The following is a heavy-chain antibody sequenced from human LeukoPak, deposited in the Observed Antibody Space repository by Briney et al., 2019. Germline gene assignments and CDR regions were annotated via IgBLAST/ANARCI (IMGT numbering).Heavy chain of an antibody. CDR2: IRPSGGSI. Sequence: PGGSLRLSCAASGFTFSSYSMNWVRQAPGKGLEWVSSIRPSGGSIFYAASVKGRISISRDNAQNSLHLQLSSLRADDTAVYYCARLAGSRPPWYLDLWGRGTLVTVSS. V-gene: IGHV3-21*04. J-gene: IGHJ2*01. CDR3: ARLAGSRPPWYLDL. D-gene: IGHD6-19*01. CDR1: GFTFSSYS.